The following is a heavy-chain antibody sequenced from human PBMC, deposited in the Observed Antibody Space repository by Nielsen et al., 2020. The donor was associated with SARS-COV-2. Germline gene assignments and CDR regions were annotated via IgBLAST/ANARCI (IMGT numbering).Heavy chain of an antibody. CDR2: ITGSGIST. CDR1: GGSVSSGSYY. J-gene: IGHJ4*02. Sequence: ETLSLTCTVSGGSVSSGSYYWSWIRQPPGKGLEWVSGITGSGISTYYVDSVKGRFIISRDNSKNTLDLEMNSLRAEDTAIYYCASHYGSGRGLDYFEYWGQGTLVTVSS. D-gene: IGHD3-10*01. V-gene: IGHV3-23*01. CDR3: ASHYGSGRGLDYFEY.